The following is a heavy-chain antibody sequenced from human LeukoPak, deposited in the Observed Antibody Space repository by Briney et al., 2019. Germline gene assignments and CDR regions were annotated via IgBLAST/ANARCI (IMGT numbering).Heavy chain of an antibody. Sequence: ASVKVSCKASGGTFSSYAISWVRQAPGQGLEWMGGIISIFGTANYAQKFQGRVTITADKSTSTAYMELSSLRSEDTAVYYCARGSGDSNYYYYYYMDVWGKGTTVTVSS. CDR2: IISIFGTA. CDR3: ARGSGDSNYYYYYYMDV. V-gene: IGHV1-69*06. D-gene: IGHD4-17*01. CDR1: GGTFSSYA. J-gene: IGHJ6*03.